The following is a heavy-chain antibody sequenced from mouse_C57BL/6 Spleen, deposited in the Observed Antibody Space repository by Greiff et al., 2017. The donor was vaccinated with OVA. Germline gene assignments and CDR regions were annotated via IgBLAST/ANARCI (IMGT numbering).Heavy chain of an antibody. CDR1: GYSFTSYY. D-gene: IGHD1-1*01. V-gene: IGHV1-66*01. CDR2: IYPGSGNT. CDR3: ARGDYYGRYYFDY. Sequence: QVQLKESGPELVKPGASVKISCKASGYSFTSYYIHWVKQRPGQGLEWIGWIYPGSGNTKYNEKFKGKATLTADTSSSTAYMQLSSLTSEDSAVYYCARGDYYGRYYFDYWGQGTTLTVSS. J-gene: IGHJ2*01.